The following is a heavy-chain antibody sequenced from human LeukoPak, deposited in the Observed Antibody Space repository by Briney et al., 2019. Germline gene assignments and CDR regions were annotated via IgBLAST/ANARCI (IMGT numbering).Heavy chain of an antibody. Sequence: GGSLRLSCAASGFTFSNYWMHWVRQAPGKGLVWVSRINSDGSSTTYADSVRGRFTISRDNAKNTLWLQMNSLGAEDTAVYYCVRDLAATSFWGQGTMVTVSS. V-gene: IGHV3-74*01. J-gene: IGHJ3*01. CDR1: GFTFSNYW. CDR2: INSDGSST. CDR3: VRDLAATSF. D-gene: IGHD5-12*01.